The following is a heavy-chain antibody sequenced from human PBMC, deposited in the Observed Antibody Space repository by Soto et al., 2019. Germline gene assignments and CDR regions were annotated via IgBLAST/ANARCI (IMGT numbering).Heavy chain of an antibody. CDR3: ARQTPSTTIFGVVNYYMDV. CDR1: GGSISSSSYY. CDR2: IYYSGST. V-gene: IGHV4-39*01. D-gene: IGHD3-3*01. Sequence: SETLSLTCTVSGGSISSSSYYWGWIRQPPGKGLEWIGSIYYSGSTYYNPSLKSRVTISVDTSKNQFSLKLSSVTAADTAVYYCARQTPSTTIFGVVNYYMDVWGKGTTVTVSS. J-gene: IGHJ6*03.